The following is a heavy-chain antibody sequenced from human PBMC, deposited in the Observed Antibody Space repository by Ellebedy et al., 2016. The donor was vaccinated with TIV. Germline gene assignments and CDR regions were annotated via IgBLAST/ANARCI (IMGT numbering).Heavy chain of an antibody. Sequence: GESLKISCAASGFTFSSYSMNWVRQAPGKGLEWVSSISSSSSYIYYADSVKGRFTISRDNAKNSLYLQMNSLRAEDTAVYYCARDQLPQYWGQGTLVTVSS. CDR1: GFTFSSYS. D-gene: IGHD2-2*01. J-gene: IGHJ4*02. CDR3: ARDQLPQY. V-gene: IGHV3-21*01. CDR2: ISSSSSYI.